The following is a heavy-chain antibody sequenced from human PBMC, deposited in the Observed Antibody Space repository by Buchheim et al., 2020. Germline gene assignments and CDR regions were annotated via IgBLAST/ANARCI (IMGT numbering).Heavy chain of an antibody. J-gene: IGHJ4*02. CDR3: ARAFRVRGSHFDY. D-gene: IGHD1-26*01. CDR1: GFTFSSYA. Sequence: QVQLVESGGGVVQPGRSLRLSCAASGFTFSSYAMHWVRQAPGKGLEWVAVISYDGSNKYYADSVKGRFTISREHSKNTRYLQMNSLRAEDTAVYYCARAFRVRGSHFDYWGQGTL. V-gene: IGHV3-30-3*01. CDR2: ISYDGSNK.